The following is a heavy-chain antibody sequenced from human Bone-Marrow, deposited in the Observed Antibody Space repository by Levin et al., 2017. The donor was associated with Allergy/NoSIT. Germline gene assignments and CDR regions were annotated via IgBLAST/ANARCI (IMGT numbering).Heavy chain of an antibody. CDR3: ARGLEYSGLP. V-gene: IGHV3-48*03. J-gene: IGHJ5*02. D-gene: IGHD5-12*01. CDR2: ISSSGNTT. CDR1: GFTFSSYE. Sequence: GGSLRLSCAASGFTFSSYEMNWVRQAPGKGLEWVSYISSSGNTTHYADSVKGRFTISRDNANNSLYLQMNSLRVDDTAMYYCARGLEYSGLPWGQGTLVTVSS.